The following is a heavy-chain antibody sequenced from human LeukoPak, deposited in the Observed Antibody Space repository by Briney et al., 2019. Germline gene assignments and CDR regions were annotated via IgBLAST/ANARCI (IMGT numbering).Heavy chain of an antibody. CDR3: VTHFDSSGPDAFDI. D-gene: IGHD3-22*01. J-gene: IGHJ3*02. CDR2: IIPIFGTA. Sequence: GASVKVSCKASGGTFSSYAISWVRQAPGQGLEWMGGIIPIFGTANYAQKFQGRVTITTDESTSTAYMELSSLRSEDTAVYYCVTHFDSSGPDAFDIWGQGTMVTVSS. V-gene: IGHV1-69*05. CDR1: GGTFSSYA.